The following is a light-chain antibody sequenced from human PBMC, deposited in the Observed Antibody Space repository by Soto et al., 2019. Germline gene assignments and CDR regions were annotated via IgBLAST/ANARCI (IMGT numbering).Light chain of an antibody. V-gene: IGKV3D-20*02. CDR1: QSVSKN. Sequence: EIVLTQSPGTLSMSPGGRVVLSCSASQSVSKNFVAWYQQKPGQAPRLLIYGALSRATGIPARFSGSGSGTDFTLIISNLEPEDFAVYYCQQRVNWPPTFGGGTKVDIK. CDR2: GAL. J-gene: IGKJ4*01. CDR3: QQRVNWPPT.